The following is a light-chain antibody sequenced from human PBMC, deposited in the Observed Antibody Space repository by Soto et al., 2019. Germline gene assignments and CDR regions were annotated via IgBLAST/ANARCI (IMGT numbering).Light chain of an antibody. CDR1: QIIDTW. Sequence: DIQMTQSPSTLSASVGDRVIITCRASQIIDTWLAWYQQRPGKAPKVLISKVSNLESGVPARFRGSGSGTEFTLTISGLQPDDFATYYCQQYKSSWTFCQGTKVDIK. CDR3: QQYKSSWT. CDR2: KVS. V-gene: IGKV1-5*03. J-gene: IGKJ1*01.